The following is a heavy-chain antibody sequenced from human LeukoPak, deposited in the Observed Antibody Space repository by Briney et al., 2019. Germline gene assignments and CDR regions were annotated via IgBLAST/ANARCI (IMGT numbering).Heavy chain of an antibody. CDR2: ISSSSSYI. D-gene: IGHD4-23*01. CDR1: GFTFSSYS. CDR3: ARVRWASPNWFDP. V-gene: IGHV3-21*01. Sequence: GGSLRLPCAASGFTFSSYSMNWVRQAPGKGLEWVSSISSSSSYIYYADSVKGRFTISRDNAKNSLYLQMNSLRAEDTAVYYCARVRWASPNWFDPWGQGTLVTVSS. J-gene: IGHJ5*02.